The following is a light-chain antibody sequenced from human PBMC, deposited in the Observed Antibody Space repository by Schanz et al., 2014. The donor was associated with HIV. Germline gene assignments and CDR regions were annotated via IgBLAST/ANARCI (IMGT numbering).Light chain of an antibody. Sequence: EIVLTQSPATLSLSPGERATLSCGASQSVSSSYLAWYQQKPGLAPRLLIYDASSRATGIPDRFSGSGSGTDFTLTISRLEPEDFAVYYCQQSNDWPRSTFGPGTKVDIK. CDR1: QSVSSSY. V-gene: IGKV3D-20*01. CDR3: QQSNDWPRST. J-gene: IGKJ3*01. CDR2: DAS.